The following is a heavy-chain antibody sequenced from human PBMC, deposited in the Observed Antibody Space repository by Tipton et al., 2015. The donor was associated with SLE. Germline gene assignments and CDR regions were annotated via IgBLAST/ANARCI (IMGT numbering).Heavy chain of an antibody. CDR2: ISYDGSNK. CDR3: AKDGNDFPQYHFDY. V-gene: IGHV3-30-3*01. CDR1: GFTFSSYA. Sequence: SLRLSCAASGFTFSSYAMHWVRQAPGKGLEWVAVISYDGSNKYYADSVKGRFTIYRDNSKNTLYLQMNSLRAEDTAVYYCAKDGNDFPQYHFDYWGQGTLVTVSS. D-gene: IGHD3-3*01. J-gene: IGHJ4*02.